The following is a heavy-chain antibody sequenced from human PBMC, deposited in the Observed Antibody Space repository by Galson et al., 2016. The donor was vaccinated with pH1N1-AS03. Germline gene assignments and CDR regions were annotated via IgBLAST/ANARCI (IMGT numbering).Heavy chain of an antibody. CDR2: IYGGGDT. V-gene: IGHV3-53*01. J-gene: IGHJ4*02. D-gene: IGHD3-16*01. Sequence: SLRLSCAAPGFTINNNYMSWVRQAPGKGLEWVSVIYGGGDTFYADSVKGRFTISRDNSKNTVYIQMNSLRVEDTAVYYCARERWGSTQGEYWGQGTLVTVSS. CDR3: ARERWGSTQGEY. CDR1: GFTINNNY.